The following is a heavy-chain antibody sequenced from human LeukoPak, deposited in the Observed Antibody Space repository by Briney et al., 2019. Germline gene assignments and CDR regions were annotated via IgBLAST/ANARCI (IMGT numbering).Heavy chain of an antibody. D-gene: IGHD3-10*01. CDR1: GYTFTGYY. CDR2: INPNSGGT. V-gene: IGHV1-2*04. Sequence: GASVKVSCKASGYTFTGYYMHWVRQAPGQGLEWMGWINPNSGGTNYAQKFQGWVTMTRDTSISTAYMELSRLRSDDTAVYYCARGGGLLTTKNYCGSGRIFGMDVWGKGTTVTVSS. J-gene: IGHJ6*04. CDR3: ARGGGLLTTKNYCGSGRIFGMDV.